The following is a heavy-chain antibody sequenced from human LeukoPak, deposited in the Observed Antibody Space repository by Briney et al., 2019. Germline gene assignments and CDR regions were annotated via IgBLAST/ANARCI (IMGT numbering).Heavy chain of an antibody. D-gene: IGHD3-16*01. V-gene: IGHV4-38-2*02. CDR3: ARRFPRIYYYYYMDV. CDR1: GYSISNGYY. J-gene: IGHJ6*03. CDR2: IYHTGST. Sequence: SETLSLTCTVSGYSISNGYYWGWIRQPPGKGLEWIGSIYHTGSTYYNPSLKSRVTISVDTSKNQFSLKLNFVTAADTAVYYCARRFPRIYYYYYMDVWGKGTTVTISS.